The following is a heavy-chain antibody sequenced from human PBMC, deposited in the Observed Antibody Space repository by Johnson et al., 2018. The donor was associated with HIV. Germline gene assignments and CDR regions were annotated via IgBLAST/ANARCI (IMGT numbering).Heavy chain of an antibody. CDR2: ISSSGSSI. D-gene: IGHD2-15*01. CDR1: GFIFRDYY. Sequence: QVQLVESGGGLVKPRGSLRLSCAASGFIFRDYYMSWIRQAPGKGLEWVSYISSSGSSIYYADSVKGRFTISRDNAKSSLYLQMNGLRAEDTAVYYCASYCSGGSCYRRSPSDAFDIWGQGTMVTVSS. V-gene: IGHV3-11*04. J-gene: IGHJ3*02. CDR3: ASYCSGGSCYRRSPSDAFDI.